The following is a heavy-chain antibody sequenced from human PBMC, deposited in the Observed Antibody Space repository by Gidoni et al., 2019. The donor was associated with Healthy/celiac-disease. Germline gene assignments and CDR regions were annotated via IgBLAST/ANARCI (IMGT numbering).Heavy chain of an antibody. CDR2: ISSSSIYI. CDR1: GFTLSSYS. J-gene: IGHJ3*02. Sequence: EVQLVESGGGLVKPGGSMRLSCAASGFTLSSYSMNWVRQAPGKGLGWVSSISSSSIYIYDADSVKGRFTISRDNAKNSLYLQMNSLRAEDTAVYYCARDHEERDFAFDIWGQGTMVTVSS. V-gene: IGHV3-21*01. CDR3: ARDHEERDFAFDI. D-gene: IGHD3-3*01.